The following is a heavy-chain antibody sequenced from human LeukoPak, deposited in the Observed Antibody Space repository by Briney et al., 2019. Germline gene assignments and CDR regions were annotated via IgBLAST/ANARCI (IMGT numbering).Heavy chain of an antibody. CDR3: AKMKGHPLPKYYMDV. V-gene: IGHV3-23*01. J-gene: IGHJ6*01. CDR1: GSTFTNFA. D-gene: IGHD1-26*01. Sequence: PGGSLRLSCAASGSTFTNFAMTWVRQAPGKGLEWVSGISGSGDNTLYADSVKGRFTISRDNSKNTLYLEMNSLRAEDTAIYYCAKMKGHPLPKYYMDVWGQGTTVTVSS. CDR2: ISGSGDNT.